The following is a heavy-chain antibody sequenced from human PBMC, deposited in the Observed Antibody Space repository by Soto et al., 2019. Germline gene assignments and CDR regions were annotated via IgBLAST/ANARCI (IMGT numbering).Heavy chain of an antibody. CDR2: INAGNGNT. CDR1: GYTFTSYA. D-gene: IGHD3-3*01. V-gene: IGHV1-3*01. Sequence: ASVKVSCKASGYTFTSYAMHWVRQAPGQRLEWMGWINAGNGNTKYSQKFQGRVTITRDTSASTAYMELSSLRSEDTAVYYCARDRKSITIFGVVNQGYYFDYWGQGTLVTVSS. CDR3: ARDRKSITIFGVVNQGYYFDY. J-gene: IGHJ4*02.